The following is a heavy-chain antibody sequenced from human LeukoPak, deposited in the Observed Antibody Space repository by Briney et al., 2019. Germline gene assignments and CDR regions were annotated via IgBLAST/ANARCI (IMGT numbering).Heavy chain of an antibody. CDR2: INSDGSWT. J-gene: IGHJ4*02. Sequence: HSGGSLRLSCAASGNYWMHWVRQAPGKGLVWVSHINSDGSWTSYGDSVKGRFTISKDNAKNTVYLQMNNLRAEDTAVYYCVSFYEAYWGRGTLVTVSS. CDR1: GNYW. CDR3: VSFYEAY. V-gene: IGHV3-74*01. D-gene: IGHD2/OR15-2a*01.